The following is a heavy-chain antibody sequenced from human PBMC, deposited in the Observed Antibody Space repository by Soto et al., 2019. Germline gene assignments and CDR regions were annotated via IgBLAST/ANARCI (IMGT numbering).Heavy chain of an antibody. D-gene: IGHD2-2*03. V-gene: IGHV1-18*01. CDR2: ISPYSGNT. CDR1: GYTFTSFG. J-gene: IGHJ3*01. Sequence: ASVKVSCKASGYTFTSFGFSWVRQAPGQGLEWMGWISPYSGNTNYAQKLQGRVTMTTDTSTSTAYMDLRSLRSDDTAVYYCARVGLGYCSSTTCNGAFDVWGQGTM. CDR3: ARVGLGYCSSTTCNGAFDV.